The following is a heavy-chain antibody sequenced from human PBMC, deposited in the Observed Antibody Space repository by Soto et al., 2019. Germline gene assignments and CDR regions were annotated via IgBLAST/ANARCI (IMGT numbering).Heavy chain of an antibody. J-gene: IGHJ3*01. Sequence: PVGSLSLSCRASGFTFSNHDMDWVRQAPGKGLEWVSVISGSGAGAFYADSVQGRFTISRDNSKNTLYLQMNSLRAEDTAIYYCVREGSGWDSRGSFDFWGRGTMVTVSS. CDR3: VREGSGWDSRGSFDF. D-gene: IGHD6-25*01. CDR2: ISGSGAGA. CDR1: GFTFSNHD. V-gene: IGHV3-23*01.